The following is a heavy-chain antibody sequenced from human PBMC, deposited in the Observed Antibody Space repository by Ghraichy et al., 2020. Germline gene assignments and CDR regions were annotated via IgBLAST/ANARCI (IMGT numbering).Heavy chain of an antibody. CDR3: ARHHYGSGSSIPFDY. V-gene: IGHV4-39*01. Sequence: SQTLSLTCTVSGGSISSSSYYWGWIHQPPGKGLEWIGSIYYSGSTYYNPSLKSRVTISVDTSKNQFSLKLSSVTAADTAVYYCARHHYGSGSSIPFDYWGQGTLVTVSS. J-gene: IGHJ4*02. CDR1: GGSISSSSYY. CDR2: IYYSGST. D-gene: IGHD3-10*01.